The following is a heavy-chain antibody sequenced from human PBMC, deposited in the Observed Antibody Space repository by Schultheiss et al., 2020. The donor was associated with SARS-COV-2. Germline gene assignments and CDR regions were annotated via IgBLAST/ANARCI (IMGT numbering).Heavy chain of an antibody. J-gene: IGHJ4*02. Sequence: SETLSLTCSVSGGSISSSSYYWGWIRQPPGKGLEWIGSVYYSGSTYYNASLKSRVTISLDTSKNQFSLNLTAVTAADTAVYYCARGGIVATRPLFDYWGQGTLVTVSS. CDR1: GGSISSSSYY. CDR2: VYYSGST. D-gene: IGHD5-12*01. V-gene: IGHV4-39*07. CDR3: ARGGIVATRPLFDY.